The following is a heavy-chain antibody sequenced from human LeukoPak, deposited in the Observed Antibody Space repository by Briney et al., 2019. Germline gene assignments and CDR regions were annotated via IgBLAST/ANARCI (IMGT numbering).Heavy chain of an antibody. D-gene: IGHD1-1*01. Sequence: ASVKDSCKASGYSFTTYWIHWVRQAPGQGLEWMGCMNPDSGVTGYAQTFQGRVTMTRDTSINTAYMHLSSLRPDDTAVYFCARDPGYLQPDYWGQGTLVTVPS. V-gene: IGHV1-2*02. CDR2: MNPDSGVT. CDR3: ARDPGYLQPDY. CDR1: GYSFTTYW. J-gene: IGHJ4*02.